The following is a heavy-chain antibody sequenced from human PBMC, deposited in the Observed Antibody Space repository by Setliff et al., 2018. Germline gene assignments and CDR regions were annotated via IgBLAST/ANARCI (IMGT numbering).Heavy chain of an antibody. V-gene: IGHV4-39*01. CDR1: DDSFYSDYYF. CDR2: ISSSGAT. J-gene: IGHJ4*02. D-gene: IGHD5-12*01. Sequence: SETLSLTCSVSDDSFYSDYYFWGWIRQPPGTGLEWIATISSSGATNYNSSLKSRVTLSRDVAKRQFALNLRSVTAVDTAVYYCAREGRWDYNYPIYWGQGILVTVSS. CDR3: AREGRWDYNYPIY.